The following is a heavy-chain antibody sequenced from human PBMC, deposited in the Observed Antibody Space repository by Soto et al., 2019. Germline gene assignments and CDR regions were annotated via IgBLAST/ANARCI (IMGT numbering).Heavy chain of an antibody. Sequence: QPGGSLRLSCAASGFSFSDYWMHWVRQAPGKGLVWVSRINTDVSTASYADSVKGRFTISRDNAKNTLYLQMNSLRAEDTAVYYCSRETYKGFYFDYWGQGILVTVSS. V-gene: IGHV3-74*01. CDR1: GFSFSDYW. D-gene: IGHD1-1*01. J-gene: IGHJ4*02. CDR3: SRETYKGFYFDY. CDR2: INTDVSTA.